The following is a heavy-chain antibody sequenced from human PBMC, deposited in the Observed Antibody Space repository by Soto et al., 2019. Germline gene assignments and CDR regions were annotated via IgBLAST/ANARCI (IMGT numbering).Heavy chain of an antibody. J-gene: IGHJ6*02. Sequence: ASVKVSCKASGYTFTRSGISWVRQAPGQGPEWMGWISSYNGDTNYAQTFQGRVTMTTDTSTSTAYMELRSLRSDDTAFYYCAREGVAPYYYYGMDVWGQGTTVTVSS. CDR3: AREGVAPYYYYGMDV. CDR2: ISSYNGDT. D-gene: IGHD5-12*01. CDR1: GYTFTRSG. V-gene: IGHV1-18*01.